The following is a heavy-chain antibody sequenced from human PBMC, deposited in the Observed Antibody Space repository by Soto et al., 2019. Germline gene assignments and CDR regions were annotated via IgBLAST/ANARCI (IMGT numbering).Heavy chain of an antibody. CDR1: GYRFTNYW. J-gene: IGHJ4*02. CDR3: ARNQGDSWGGEFDY. V-gene: IGHV5-51*01. CDR2: FYPGDSDT. D-gene: IGHD2-21*01. Sequence: GESLKISCKGSGYRFTNYWIAWVRQMPGKGLEWMGIFYPGDSDTRYSPSFQGQVTISADRSISTAYLQWRSLKASDTAMYYCARNQGDSWGGEFDYWGQGTPVTVSS.